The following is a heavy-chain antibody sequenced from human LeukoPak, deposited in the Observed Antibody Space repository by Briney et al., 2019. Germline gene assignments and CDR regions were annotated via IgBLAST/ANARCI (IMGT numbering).Heavy chain of an antibody. J-gene: IGHJ4*02. Sequence: GGSLRLSCAASGFTFSSYSMNWVRQAPGKGLEWVSAISGSGDSTYYADSVKGRFTISRDNSKNTLYLQMNSLRAEDTAVYYCAKTQRSGYYTAPFDYWGQGTLVTVSS. D-gene: IGHD3-3*01. V-gene: IGHV3-23*01. CDR1: GFTFSSYS. CDR3: AKTQRSGYYTAPFDY. CDR2: ISGSGDST.